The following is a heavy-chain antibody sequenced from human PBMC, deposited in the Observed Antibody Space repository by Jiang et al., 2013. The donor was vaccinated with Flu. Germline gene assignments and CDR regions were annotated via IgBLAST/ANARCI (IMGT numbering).Heavy chain of an antibody. V-gene: IGHV1-2*06. D-gene: IGHD3-10*01. CDR1: GYTFTGYY. J-gene: IGHJ4*02. CDR3: ATLKGVRGY. CDR2: INPNSGAI. Sequence: EVKKPGASVRVSCKASGYTFTGYYMHWVRQAPGQGLEWVGRINPNSGAINYAQTFQGRVTLTRDTSISTAYMELSRLRSDDTAVYYCATLKGVRGYWGQGTLVTVSS.